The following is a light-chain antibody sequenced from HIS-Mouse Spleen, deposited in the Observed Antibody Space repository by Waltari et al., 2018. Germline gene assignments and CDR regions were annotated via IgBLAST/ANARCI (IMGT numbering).Light chain of an antibody. J-gene: IGKJ1*01. CDR2: GAS. Sequence: EIVLTQSPGTLSLSPGERATLSCRASQSVSSSYLAWYQQKPGQAPRLRIYGASSRATGIPDRFSGSGSGTAFTLTISRLEPEDFAVYYCQQYGNSPRTFGQGTKVEIK. CDR1: QSVSSSY. CDR3: QQYGNSPRT. V-gene: IGKV3-20*01.